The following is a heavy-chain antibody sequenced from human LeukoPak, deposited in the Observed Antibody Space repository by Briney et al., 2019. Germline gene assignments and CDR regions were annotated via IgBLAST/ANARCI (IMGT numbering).Heavy chain of an antibody. Sequence: GGSLRLSCATSGFTFSSNSMNWVRQAPGKGLEWVSYISSSSGTIDYADSVKGRFTISRDNAKNSLSLQMKSLRAEDTALYYCAKGRYDFWSGYSNYYYMDVWGKGTTVIVSS. D-gene: IGHD3-3*01. CDR1: GFTFSSNS. CDR3: AKGRYDFWSGYSNYYYMDV. V-gene: IGHV3-48*01. J-gene: IGHJ6*03. CDR2: ISSSSGTI.